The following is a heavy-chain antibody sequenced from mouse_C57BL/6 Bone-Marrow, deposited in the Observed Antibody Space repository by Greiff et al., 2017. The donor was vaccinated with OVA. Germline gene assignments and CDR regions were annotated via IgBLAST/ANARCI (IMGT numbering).Heavy chain of an antibody. J-gene: IGHJ2*01. CDR3: ARYKGRVAVDYFDY. D-gene: IGHD1-1*01. Sequence: EVHLVESGGGLVQPGDSLSLSCAASGFTFTNYYLSWVRQPPGKALEWLAFIRNKPNGSTTEYSASLKGRFTISRYNSQSILYLQRNALRAEDSATYYCARYKGRVAVDYFDYWGQGTALTVSS. V-gene: IGHV7-3*01. CDR1: GFTFTNYY. CDR2: IRNKPNGSTT.